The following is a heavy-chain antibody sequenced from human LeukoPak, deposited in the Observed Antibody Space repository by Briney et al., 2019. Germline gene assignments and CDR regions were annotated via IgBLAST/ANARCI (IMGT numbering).Heavy chain of an antibody. CDR1: GFTFSSYG. CDR2: IRYDGSNT. Sequence: GGSLRLSCSASGFTFSSYGMHWVRQAPGKGLEWVAFIRYDGSNTYYADSVKGRFSISRDNSKNTVYLQMNSLRAEDTVVYYCAKDGQKAAWDYWGQGTLVTVSS. J-gene: IGHJ4*02. CDR3: AKDGQKAAWDY. D-gene: IGHD6-13*01. V-gene: IGHV3-30*02.